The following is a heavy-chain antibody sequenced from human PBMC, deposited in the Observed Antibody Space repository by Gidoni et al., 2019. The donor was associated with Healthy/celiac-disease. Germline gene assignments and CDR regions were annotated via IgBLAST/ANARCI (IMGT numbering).Heavy chain of an antibody. CDR3: ARDPITMVRGTIGYFDY. D-gene: IGHD3-10*01. CDR2: TYYRSKWYN. V-gene: IGHV6-1*01. Sequence: QVQLQQSGPGLVKPSQTLSLTCAISGDSVSSNSAAWNWIRQSPSRGLEWLGRTYYRSKWYNDYAVSVKSRITINPDTSKNQFSLQLNSVTPEDTAVYYCARDPITMVRGTIGYFDYWGQGTLVTVSS. CDR1: GDSVSSNSAA. J-gene: IGHJ4*02.